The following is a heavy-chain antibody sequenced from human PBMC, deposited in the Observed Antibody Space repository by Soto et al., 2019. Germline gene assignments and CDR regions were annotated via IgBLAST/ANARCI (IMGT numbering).Heavy chain of an antibody. CDR3: ARAPYSGSYYYYYGMDV. V-gene: IGHV1-18*01. CDR1: GYTFTSYG. D-gene: IGHD1-26*01. Sequence: ASVKVSFKASGYTFTSYGISWVRHAPGQGLEWMGWISAYNGNTNYAQKLQGRVTMTTDTSTSTAYMELRSLRSDDTAVYYCARAPYSGSYYYYYGMDVWGQGTTVTVSS. CDR2: ISAYNGNT. J-gene: IGHJ6*02.